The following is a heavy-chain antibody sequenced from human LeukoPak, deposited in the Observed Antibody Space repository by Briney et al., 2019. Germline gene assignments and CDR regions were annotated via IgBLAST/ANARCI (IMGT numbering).Heavy chain of an antibody. Sequence: PSETLSLTCAVSGYSISSGYYWGWIRPPPGKGLEWIGNIHHSGSTYYNPPLKSRVTISVYTSKNQFSLKLSSVTAADTAVYYCARALGIAAAGVYNYGMDVWGKGTTVTVSS. V-gene: IGHV4-38-2*01. CDR3: ARALGIAAAGVYNYGMDV. CDR2: IHHSGST. J-gene: IGHJ6*04. D-gene: IGHD6-13*01. CDR1: GYSISSGYY.